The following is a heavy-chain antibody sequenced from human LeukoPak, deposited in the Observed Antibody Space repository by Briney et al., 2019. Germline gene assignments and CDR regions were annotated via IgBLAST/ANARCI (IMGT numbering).Heavy chain of an antibody. CDR1: GLTVSSND. V-gene: IGHV3-53*01. Sequence: GGSLRLSCAASGLTVSSNDVSWVRQAPGKGLEWVSVIYSGGSTFYADSVKGRFTISRDNSKNTLYLQMYSLRAEDTAMYYCTKSGPPDPYWGQGTMVTVSS. J-gene: IGHJ3*01. CDR2: IYSGGST. D-gene: IGHD1-14*01. CDR3: TKSGPPDPY.